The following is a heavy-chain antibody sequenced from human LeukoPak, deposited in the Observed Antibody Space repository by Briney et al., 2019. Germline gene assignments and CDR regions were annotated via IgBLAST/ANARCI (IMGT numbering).Heavy chain of an antibody. D-gene: IGHD6-13*01. CDR3: ARYPSAMAGQQLGFYYYYYMDV. CDR2: ISAYNGNT. V-gene: IGHV1-18*01. CDR1: GYTFTSYG. Sequence: ASVKVSCKASGYTFTSYGISWVRQAPGQGLEWMGWISAYNGNTNYAQKLQGRVTMTTDTSTSTAYMELRGLRSDDTAVCYCARYPSAMAGQQLGFYYYYYMDVWGKGTTVTVSS. J-gene: IGHJ6*03.